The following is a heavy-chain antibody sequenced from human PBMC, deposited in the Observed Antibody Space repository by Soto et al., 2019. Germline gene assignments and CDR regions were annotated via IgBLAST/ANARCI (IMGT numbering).Heavy chain of an antibody. CDR2: IYPGDSDT. CDR3: ARLPNSYGLYYGMDV. CDR1: GYSFTSYW. J-gene: IGHJ6*02. D-gene: IGHD5-18*01. Sequence: EESLKISCKGSGYSFTSYWIGWVRQMPGKGLEWMGIIYPGDSDTRYSPSFQGQVTISADKSISTAYLQWSSLKASDTAMYYCARLPNSYGLYYGMDVWGQGTTVTVSS. V-gene: IGHV5-51*01.